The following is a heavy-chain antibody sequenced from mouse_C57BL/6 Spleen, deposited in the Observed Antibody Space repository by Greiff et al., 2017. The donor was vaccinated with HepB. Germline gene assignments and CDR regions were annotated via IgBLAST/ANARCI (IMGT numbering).Heavy chain of an antibody. CDR2: IRNKANGYTT. D-gene: IGHD2-4*01. J-gene: IGHJ3*01. CDR1: GFTFTDYY. CDR3: ASPYYDYGSWFAY. Sequence: EVMLVESGGGLVQPGGSLSLSCAASGFTFTDYYMSWVRQPPGKALEWLGFIRNKANGYTTEYSAYVKGRFTISRDNSQSILYLQMNALRAEDSATYYGASPYYDYGSWFAYWGQGTLVTVSA. V-gene: IGHV7-3*01.